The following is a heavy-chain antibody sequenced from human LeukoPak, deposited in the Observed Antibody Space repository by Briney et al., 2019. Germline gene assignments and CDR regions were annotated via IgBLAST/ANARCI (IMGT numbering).Heavy chain of an antibody. CDR1: GFTFSNYG. D-gene: IGHD4-23*01. CDR3: ATYYYGGNSGQFPR. V-gene: IGHV3-30*03. CDR2: ISSDGSKN. J-gene: IGHJ4*02. Sequence: PGRSLRLSCVASGFTFSNYGMHWVRQAPGKGLEWVAVISSDGSKNYYGDSVKGRFTISRDNSKTTLYLQMNSLGSEDTALYYCATYYYGGNSGQFPRWGQGTLVTVSS.